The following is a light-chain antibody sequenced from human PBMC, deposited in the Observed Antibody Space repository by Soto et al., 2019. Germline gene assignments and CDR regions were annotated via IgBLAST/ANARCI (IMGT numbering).Light chain of an antibody. V-gene: IGKV3-20*01. Sequence: TQSPSSLSTSVGDRLTLTCRSSQSVHSRSSSWYQQKPRQAPRXLIYGATSTATGIPSRFSGSGSGTDFTLTISRLEPEDFAEYYCQQYGSPLAFGGGTQVDIK. J-gene: IGKJ4*01. CDR1: QSVHSRS. CDR3: QQYGSPLA. CDR2: GAT.